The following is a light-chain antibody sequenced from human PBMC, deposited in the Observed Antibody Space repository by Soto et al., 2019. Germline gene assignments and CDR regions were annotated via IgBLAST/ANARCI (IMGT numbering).Light chain of an antibody. Sequence: AIQMSQSPSSLSASVGDIVTITCRSGQGIGNDLAWFQQRPGRSPRRLIYKVSNRDSGVPARFSGSGSGTDFALNISSVEAEDVGVYYCMQGTHWPITFGQGTLLEIK. CDR3: MQGTHWPIT. CDR1: QGIGND. J-gene: IGKJ5*01. CDR2: KVS. V-gene: IGKV1-6*01.